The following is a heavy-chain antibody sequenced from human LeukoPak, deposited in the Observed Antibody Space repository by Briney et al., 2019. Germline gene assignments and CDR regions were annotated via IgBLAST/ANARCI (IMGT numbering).Heavy chain of an antibody. CDR3: AKSRPYYYYYYYYMDV. V-gene: IGHV3-23*01. D-gene: IGHD3-10*01. Sequence: GGSLRLSCAASGFTFSSYAMSWVRQAPGKGLKWVSTISGSGGSTYYADSVKGRFTISRDNSKNTLYLQMNSLRAEDTAVYYCAKSRPYYYYYYYYMDVWGKGTTVTVSS. CDR1: GFTFSSYA. CDR2: ISGSGGST. J-gene: IGHJ6*03.